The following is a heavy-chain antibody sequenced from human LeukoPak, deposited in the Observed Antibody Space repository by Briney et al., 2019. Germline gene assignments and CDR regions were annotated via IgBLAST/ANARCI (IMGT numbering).Heavy chain of an antibody. D-gene: IGHD5-18*01. V-gene: IGHV4-38-2*01. CDR3: VRGYNYGPKDY. J-gene: IGHJ4*02. CDR1: GYSISSGYL. Sequence: PSETLSLTCVVSGYSISSGYLWGWIRRPPGQGLEWIGSMYHSGSTHYNPSLKSRVTISIDTSKNQISLKLSFVTAADTAVYYCVRGYNYGPKDYWGQGTLVTVSS. CDR2: MYHSGST.